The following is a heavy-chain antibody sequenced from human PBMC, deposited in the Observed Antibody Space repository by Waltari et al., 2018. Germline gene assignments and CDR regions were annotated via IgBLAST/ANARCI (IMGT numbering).Heavy chain of an antibody. V-gene: IGHV4-34*01. J-gene: IGHJ6*02. D-gene: IGHD6-13*01. CDR1: GRSFCGYY. Sequence: GRSFCGYYWSWIRQPRGKGLEWIGEINHSGSTNYNPSLKSRVTISVDTSKNQFSLRLTSVTAADTAVYYCARAKRQPYSSTWDRSGVEWDQGP. CDR3: ARAKRQPYSSTWDRSGVE. CDR2: INHSGST.